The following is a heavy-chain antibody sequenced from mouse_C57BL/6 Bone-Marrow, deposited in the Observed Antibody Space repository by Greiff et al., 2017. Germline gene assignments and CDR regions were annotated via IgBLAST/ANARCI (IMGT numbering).Heavy chain of an antibody. CDR2: FHPYNDDT. Sequence: VKLQESGAELVKPGASVKMSCKASGYTFTTYPIEWMKQNHGKSLEWIGNFHPYNDDTKYNEKFKGKATLTVEKSSSTVYLELSRLTSDDSAVXYCARRYGYPYYAMDYWGQGTSVTVSS. J-gene: IGHJ4*01. CDR3: ARRYGYPYYAMDY. V-gene: IGHV1-47*01. D-gene: IGHD2-2*01. CDR1: GYTFTTYP.